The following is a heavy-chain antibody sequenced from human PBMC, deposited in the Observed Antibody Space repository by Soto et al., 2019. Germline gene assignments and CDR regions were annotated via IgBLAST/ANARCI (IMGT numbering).Heavy chain of an antibody. D-gene: IGHD5-18*01. CDR1: GFTFSSYG. CDR2: ISYDGSNK. CDR3: AKDKDTAMVIGGLFYY. V-gene: IGHV3-30*18. Sequence: QVQLVESGGGVVQPGRSRRLSCAASGFTFSSYGMHWVRQAPGKGLEWVAVISYDGSNKYYADSVKGRFTISRDNSKNTLYLQMNSLRAEDTALYYCAKDKDTAMVIGGLFYYWGQGTLVTVSS. J-gene: IGHJ4*02.